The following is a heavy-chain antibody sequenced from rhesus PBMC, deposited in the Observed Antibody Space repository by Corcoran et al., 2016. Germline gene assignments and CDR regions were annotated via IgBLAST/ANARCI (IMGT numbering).Heavy chain of an antibody. J-gene: IGHJ6*01. V-gene: IGHV1-198*02. CDR3: ASSAGAPAVYYGLDS. Sequence: QVQLVQSGAEVKKPGASVKVSCKASGFTFGSYAISWVRQAPGQGLEWMGVIIPLVGITNYAEKFQGRVTITADTSTSTALMGLSSLGSEDTAVYYCASSAGAPAVYYGLDSWGQGVVVTVSS. CDR2: IIPLVGIT. D-gene: IGHD6-31*01. CDR1: GFTFGSYA.